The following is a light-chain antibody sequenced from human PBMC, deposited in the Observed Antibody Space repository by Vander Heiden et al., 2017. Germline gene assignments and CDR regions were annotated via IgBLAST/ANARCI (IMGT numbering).Light chain of an antibody. Sequence: NFMLTQPHPVSESPGKTVTISCTGSSGSIASNYVQWYQQRPGSAPTTVIDEDNQRPSGVPDRFSGSIDSSSTSASLTISGLKTEDEAYYYCQSYDSSTVVFGGGTKLTVL. CDR1: SGSIASNY. CDR3: QSYDSSTVV. V-gene: IGLV6-57*02. J-gene: IGLJ2*01. CDR2: EDN.